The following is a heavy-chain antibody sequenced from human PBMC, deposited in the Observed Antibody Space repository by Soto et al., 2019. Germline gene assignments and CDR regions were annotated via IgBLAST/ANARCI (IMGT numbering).Heavy chain of an antibody. D-gene: IGHD6-13*01. CDR1: GYSFTSYW. CDR3: TRTSAAGKYYYGMDV. V-gene: IGHV5-51*01. J-gene: IGHJ6*01. CDR2: IYPGDSDT. Sequence: PGESLKISCKGSGYSFTSYWIGWVRQMPVKGLEKMGIIYPGDSDTRYSPSFQGQVTISADKSISTAYLQWSSLKASDTAMYYCTRTSAAGKYYYGMDVWRQGTTVTVS.